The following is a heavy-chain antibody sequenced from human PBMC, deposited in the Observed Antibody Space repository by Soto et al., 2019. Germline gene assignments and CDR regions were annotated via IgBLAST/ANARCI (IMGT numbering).Heavy chain of an antibody. CDR2: MDNNGDT. CDR1: GDSISNSGNY. J-gene: IGHJ4*02. CDR3: ARRPPLYASESSRFDI. V-gene: IGHV4-39*01. D-gene: IGHD3-10*01. Sequence: SETLSLTCSVSGDSISNSGNYWVWIRRRPGKGLEWIGTMDNNGDTSYNAALRSRVTISAGASKNGFALRLSTVSVAEKAVDYCARRPPLYASESSRFDIWGQGALVTVSS.